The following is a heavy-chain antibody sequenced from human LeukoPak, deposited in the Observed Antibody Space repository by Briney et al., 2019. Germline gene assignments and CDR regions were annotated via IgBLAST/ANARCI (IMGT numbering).Heavy chain of an antibody. D-gene: IGHD6-19*01. V-gene: IGHV3-11*05. CDR1: GFTFSDYY. CDR3: ARATQQWLVKLDY. J-gene: IGHJ4*02. Sequence: GGSLRLSCVASGFTFSDYYMSWVRQAPGKGLEGISYISRSRGYTNYADSVKGRFTISRDNAKNSLYLQMNSLRVEDTAVYYCARATQQWLVKLDYWGQGILVTVSS. CDR2: ISRSRGYT.